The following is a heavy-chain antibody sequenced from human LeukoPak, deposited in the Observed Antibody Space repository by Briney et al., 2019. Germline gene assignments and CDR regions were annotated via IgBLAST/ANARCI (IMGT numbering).Heavy chain of an antibody. J-gene: IGHJ4*02. Sequence: TSETLSLTCSVSDDSITMYYWTWIRQSPGKGLEWIGYIYYTGSTSYNPSLRSRVTMSADTSKNQFSLKLSSVTAADTAVYYCASRKLGNDYWGQGTLVTVSS. CDR3: ASRKLGNDY. CDR1: DDSITMYY. D-gene: IGHD7-27*01. V-gene: IGHV4-59*01. CDR2: IYYTGST.